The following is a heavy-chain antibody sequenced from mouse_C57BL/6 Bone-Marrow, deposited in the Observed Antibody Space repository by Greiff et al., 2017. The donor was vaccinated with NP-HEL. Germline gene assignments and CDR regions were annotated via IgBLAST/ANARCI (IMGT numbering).Heavy chain of an antibody. D-gene: IGHD1-1*01. J-gene: IGHJ2*01. V-gene: IGHV1-82*01. Sequence: QVQLQQSGPELVKPGASVKISCKASGYAFSSSWMNWVKQRPGKGLEWIGRIYPGDGDTNYNGKFKGKATLTADKSSSTAYMQLSSLTSEDSAVYFCARYYGSRRDYWGQGTTLTVSS. CDR3: ARYYGSRRDY. CDR2: IYPGDGDT. CDR1: GYAFSSSW.